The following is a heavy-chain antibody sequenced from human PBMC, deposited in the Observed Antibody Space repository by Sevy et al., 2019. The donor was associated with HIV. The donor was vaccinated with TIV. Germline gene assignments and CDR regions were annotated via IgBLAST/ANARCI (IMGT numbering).Heavy chain of an antibody. CDR3: AKREKHWVINNYYYPMDV. Sequence: GGSLRLSCAASGFTLTTYGMHWVRQAPGKGLEWVAFIQYDGTNKYYSDSVKGRFTISRDNSKNTVYLQMNSLRADDTADYYCAKREKHWVINNYYYPMDVWGQGTTVTVSS. D-gene: IGHD7-27*01. J-gene: IGHJ6*02. V-gene: IGHV3-30*02. CDR1: GFTLTTYG. CDR2: IQYDGTNK.